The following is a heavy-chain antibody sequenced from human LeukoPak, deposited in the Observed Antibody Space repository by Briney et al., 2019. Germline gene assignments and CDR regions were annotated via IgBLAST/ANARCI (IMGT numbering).Heavy chain of an antibody. V-gene: IGHV1-46*01. J-gene: IGHJ4*02. D-gene: IGHD2-2*01. CDR1: GYTFTSYY. CDR3: ARHPSPQLHHFDY. CDR2: INPTGDST. Sequence: ASVKVSCKASGYTFTSYYIHWVRQAPGQGLEWMGIINPTGDSTSYAQKFQARVTMTRDTSTNTVYMELSSLRSEDTAVYYCARHPSPQLHHFDYWGQGTLVTVSS.